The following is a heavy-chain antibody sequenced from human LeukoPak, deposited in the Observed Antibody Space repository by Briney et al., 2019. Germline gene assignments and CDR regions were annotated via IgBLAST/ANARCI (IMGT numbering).Heavy chain of an antibody. J-gene: IGHJ4*02. V-gene: IGHV1-8*01. CDR2: MNPNSGNT. Sequence: ASVKVSCKASRYTFSSYDINWVREAAGQGLEWMGWMNPNSGNTGYAQKFQGRVTMTRNTSITTAYMELSSLRSEDTAVYYCARVFRVAATGRYFDYWGQGTLVTVSS. CDR1: RYTFSSYD. CDR3: ARVFRVAATGRYFDY. D-gene: IGHD6-13*01.